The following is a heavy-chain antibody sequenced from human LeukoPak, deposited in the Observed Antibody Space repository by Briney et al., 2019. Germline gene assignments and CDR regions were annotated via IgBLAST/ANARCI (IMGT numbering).Heavy chain of an antibody. D-gene: IGHD5-24*01. Sequence: SETLSLTCAVYGGSFSGYYWGWTRQPPGKGLEWIGEISHSGSTNYNPSLKSRVTMSVDTSKNQFSLKLSSVTAADTAVYYCARDAEMATPYYYVLDVWGQGTTVTVSS. CDR3: ARDAEMATPYYYVLDV. CDR2: ISHSGST. CDR1: GGSFSGYY. V-gene: IGHV4-34*01. J-gene: IGHJ6*02.